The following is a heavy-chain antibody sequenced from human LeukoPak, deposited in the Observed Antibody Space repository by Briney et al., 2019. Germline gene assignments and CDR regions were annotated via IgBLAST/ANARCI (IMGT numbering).Heavy chain of an antibody. CDR1: GFTFSTYI. D-gene: IGHD3-22*01. J-gene: IGHJ3*02. V-gene: IGHV3-48*01. CDR2: ISSSSSTI. Sequence: GGSLRLSCAASGFTFSTYIMNWVRQAPGKGLEWVSYISSSSSTIYYADSVKGRFTISRDNAKNSLYPQMNSLRAEDTAVYYCARNFYDSSGYYRDAFDIWGQGTVVTVSS. CDR3: ARNFYDSSGYYRDAFDI.